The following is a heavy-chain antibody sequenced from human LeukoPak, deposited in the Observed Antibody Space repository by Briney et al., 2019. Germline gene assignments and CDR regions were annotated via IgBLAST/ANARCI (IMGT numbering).Heavy chain of an antibody. D-gene: IGHD3-10*01. J-gene: IGHJ4*02. V-gene: IGHV4-39*07. Sequence: PSETLSLTCTVSGGSISSSSYYWGWIRQPPGKGLEWIGSIYYSGSTYYNPSLKSRVTISVDTSKNQFSLKLSSVTAVDTAVYYCAREVVRGVPTIDYFDYWGQGTLVTVSS. CDR1: GGSISSSSYY. CDR3: AREVVRGVPTIDYFDY. CDR2: IYYSGST.